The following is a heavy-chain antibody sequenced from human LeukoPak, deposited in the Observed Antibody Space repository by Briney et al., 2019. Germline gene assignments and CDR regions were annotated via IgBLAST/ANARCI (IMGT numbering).Heavy chain of an antibody. CDR2: IYSGGST. V-gene: IGHV3-53*01. Sequence: GGSLRLSCAASGFTFSSYAMSWVRQAPGKGLEWVSVIYSGGSTYYADSVKGRFTISRDNSKNTLYLQMNSLRAEDTAVYYCARGQGPFDYWGQGTLVTVSS. J-gene: IGHJ4*02. CDR3: ARGQGPFDY. CDR1: GFTFSSYA.